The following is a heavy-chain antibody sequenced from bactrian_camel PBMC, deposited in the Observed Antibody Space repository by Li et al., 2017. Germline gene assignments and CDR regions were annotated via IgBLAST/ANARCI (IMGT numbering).Heavy chain of an antibody. CDR2: IVSDGRNT. Sequence: QVQLVESGRGSVQAGGSLRLSCAWSDYSFIPYCMGWFRQAPGKGLEWVSTIVSDGRNTYYADSVKGRFTISGDNAKDTLYLQMNSLKIEDTAVYYCALGSSRQATMTARGKGTQVTVS. D-gene: IGHD3*01. V-gene: IGHV3-2*01. J-gene: IGHJ4*01. CDR1: DYSFIPYC.